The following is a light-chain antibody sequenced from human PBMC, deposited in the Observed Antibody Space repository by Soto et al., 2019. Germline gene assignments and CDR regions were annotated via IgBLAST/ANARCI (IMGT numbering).Light chain of an antibody. CDR1: QSVSSY. V-gene: IGKV3-20*01. Sequence: EIVLTQSPGTLSLSVGERVTLSCRASQSVSSYLAWYQQTPGQAPRLLIYDTSNRATGTPDRFSGSGSGTDFTRTISRLEPEDFTVYYCQQYGSSPLTFGGGTPVEIK. J-gene: IGKJ4*01. CDR3: QQYGSSPLT. CDR2: DTS.